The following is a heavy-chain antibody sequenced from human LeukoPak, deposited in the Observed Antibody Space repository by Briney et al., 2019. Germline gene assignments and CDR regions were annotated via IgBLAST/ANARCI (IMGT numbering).Heavy chain of an antibody. Sequence: PGGSLRLSCAASGFIFDDYAMHWVRQAPGKGLEWVSLISGDGDSTYYADSAKGRFTISRDNSKNSLYLQMNSLRTDDTALYYCAKDGRYFDWLSPPNWGQGTLVTVSP. CDR3: AKDGRYFDWLSPPN. V-gene: IGHV3-43*02. J-gene: IGHJ4*02. CDR2: ISGDGDST. D-gene: IGHD3-9*01. CDR1: GFIFDDYA.